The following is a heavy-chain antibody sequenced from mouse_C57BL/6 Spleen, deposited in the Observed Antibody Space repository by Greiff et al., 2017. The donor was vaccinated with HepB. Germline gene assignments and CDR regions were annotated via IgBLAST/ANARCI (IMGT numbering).Heavy chain of an antibody. Sequence: VQLQQSGPELVKPGASVKISCKASGYSFTSYYIHWVKQRPGQGLEWIGWIYPGSGNTEYNEKFKGKATLTADTSSSTAYMQLSSLTSEDSAVYYCTRDYGSRSLFAYWGQGTLVTVSA. CDR2: IYPGSGNT. V-gene: IGHV1-66*01. CDR1: GYSFTSYY. CDR3: TRDYGSRSLFAY. J-gene: IGHJ3*01. D-gene: IGHD1-1*01.